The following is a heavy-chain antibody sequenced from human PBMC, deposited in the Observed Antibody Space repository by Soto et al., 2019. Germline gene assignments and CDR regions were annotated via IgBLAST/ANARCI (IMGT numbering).Heavy chain of an antibody. Sequence: PSETLSLTCSVSGGSINSNNYYWGWIRQPPGKGLEWIGSIYYSGYTYYNPSLKSRITTSLDTSKNQFSLKLSSVTAADTAVYYCARQQQAGAFDIWGQGTMVTVSS. CDR3: ARQQQAGAFDI. J-gene: IGHJ3*02. CDR2: IYYSGYT. V-gene: IGHV4-39*01. D-gene: IGHD6-13*01. CDR1: GGSINSNNYY.